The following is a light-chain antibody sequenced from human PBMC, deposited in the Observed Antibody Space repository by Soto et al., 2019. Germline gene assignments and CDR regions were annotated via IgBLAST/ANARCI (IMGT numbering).Light chain of an antibody. CDR2: DVN. V-gene: IGLV2-14*03. Sequence: QSVLTQPASVSGSPGQSITISCTGTSSDLGDYNYVSWYQRHPGKAPKLMIYDVNNRPSGVSSRFSGSKSGSTASLTISGLQAEDEADYYCSSYTSSSTLFGGGTKLTVL. CDR1: SSDLGDYNY. J-gene: IGLJ2*01. CDR3: SSYTSSSTL.